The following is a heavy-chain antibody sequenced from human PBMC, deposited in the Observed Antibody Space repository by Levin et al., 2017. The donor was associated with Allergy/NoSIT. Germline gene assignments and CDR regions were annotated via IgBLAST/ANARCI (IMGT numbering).Heavy chain of an antibody. CDR1: GYSFTSYW. CDR2: IYPGDSDT. D-gene: IGHD1-1*01. J-gene: IGHJ6*03. V-gene: IGHV5-51*01. CDR3: ARRGTRDYYYMDV. Sequence: KCGESLKISCQGSGYSFTSYWIGWVRQMPGKGLEWMGIIYPGDSDTRYSPSFQGQVTISADKSISTAYLQWSSLKASDTAIYYCARRGTRDYYYMDVWGKGTTVTVSS.